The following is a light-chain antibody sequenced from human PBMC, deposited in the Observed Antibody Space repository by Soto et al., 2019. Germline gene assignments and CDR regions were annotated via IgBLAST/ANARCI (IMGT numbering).Light chain of an antibody. Sequence: QSALTQPASVSASPGQSITISCPGTSSDVGKYNLVSWYQQHPGKAPKLVIYEDIERPSGVSNRFSGSKSGNTASLTSSGLQTEDEGDYYCCSDAGGTGVVFGGGTKLTVL. CDR3: CSDAGGTGVV. V-gene: IGLV2-23*01. J-gene: IGLJ2*01. CDR1: SSDVGKYNL. CDR2: EDI.